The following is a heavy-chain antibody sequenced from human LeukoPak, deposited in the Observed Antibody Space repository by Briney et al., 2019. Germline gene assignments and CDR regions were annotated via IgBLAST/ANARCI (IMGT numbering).Heavy chain of an antibody. CDR3: AKDGIAVAGALFDY. CDR1: GFTFDDYA. Sequence: GRSLRLSCAASGFTFDDYAVHWVRQAPGKGLEWVSGISWNSGSIGYADSVKGRFTISRDNAKNSLYLQMNSLRAEDTALYYCAKDGIAVAGALFDYWGQGTLVTVSS. CDR2: ISWNSGSI. D-gene: IGHD6-19*01. J-gene: IGHJ4*02. V-gene: IGHV3-9*01.